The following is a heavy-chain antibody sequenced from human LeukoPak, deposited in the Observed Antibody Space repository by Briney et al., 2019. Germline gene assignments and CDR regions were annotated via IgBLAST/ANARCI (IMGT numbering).Heavy chain of an antibody. V-gene: IGHV1-8*01. CDR1: GYTFTSYD. J-gene: IGHJ3*02. CDR2: MNPNSGNT. Sequence: ASVKVSCKASGYTFTSYDINWVRQATGQGLEWMGWMNPNSGNTGYAQKFQGRVTMTRNTSISTAYMELSRLRSDDTAVYYCAREKIIVPAASAFDIWGQGTMVTVSS. D-gene: IGHD2-2*01. CDR3: AREKIIVPAASAFDI.